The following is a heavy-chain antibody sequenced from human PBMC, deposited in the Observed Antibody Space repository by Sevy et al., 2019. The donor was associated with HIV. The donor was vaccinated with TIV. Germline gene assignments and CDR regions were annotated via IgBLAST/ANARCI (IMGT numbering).Heavy chain of an antibody. CDR1: GFTFSSHA. CDR2: ISDSGTTT. J-gene: IGHJ4*02. Sequence: GGSLRLSCAASGFTFSSHAMSWVRLAPGKGLEWVSAISDSGTTTYYEDSVKGRFTISRDNSKNTLYLQMDGLRAEDTAIYYCARAFTGGYQQPFDYWGQGTLVTVSS. CDR3: ARAFTGGYQQPFDY. D-gene: IGHD1-26*01. V-gene: IGHV3-23*01.